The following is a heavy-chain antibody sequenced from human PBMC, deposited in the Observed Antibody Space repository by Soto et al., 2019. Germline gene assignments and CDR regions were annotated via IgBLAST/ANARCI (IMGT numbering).Heavy chain of an antibody. CDR3: AKGRGGSGSLTPRVDF. D-gene: IGHD3-10*01. Sequence: EVQLLESGGGLVQPGGSLRLSCAASGFTFNNYAMTWVRQAPGKGLEWVSAISGGGDTTSYADSVKGRFTVSSDGSKNTLYLQMSSLRAEDTCLYYCAKGRGGSGSLTPRVDFWGQGTLVTVSS. V-gene: IGHV3-23*01. CDR2: ISGGGDTT. CDR1: GFTFNNYA. J-gene: IGHJ4*02.